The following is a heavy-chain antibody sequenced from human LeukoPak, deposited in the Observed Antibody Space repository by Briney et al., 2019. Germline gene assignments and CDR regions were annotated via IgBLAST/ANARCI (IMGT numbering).Heavy chain of an antibody. CDR3: AELGITMIGGV. Sequence: PGGSLRLSCAASGFTFSSYSMNWVRQAPGKGLEWVSSISSSSSYIYYADSVKGRFTISRDNAKNSLYLQMDSLRAEDTAVYYCAELGITMIGGVWGKGTTVTISS. J-gene: IGHJ6*04. CDR2: ISSSSSYI. D-gene: IGHD3-10*02. CDR1: GFTFSSYS. V-gene: IGHV3-21*01.